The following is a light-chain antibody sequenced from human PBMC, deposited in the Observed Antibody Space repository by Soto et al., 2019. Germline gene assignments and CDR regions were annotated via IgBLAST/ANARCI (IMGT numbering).Light chain of an antibody. V-gene: IGLV3-21*04. J-gene: IGLJ2*01. Sequence: SYELTQPPSVSVAPGKTAKITCGGNNIGSKSVHWYQQKSGQAPVLVIYYEIDRPSGIPERFSGSNSGNTATLTISRVEAGDEADYYCHVWDSDRDHPVFGGGTKLTVL. CDR2: YEI. CDR3: HVWDSDRDHPV. CDR1: NIGSKS.